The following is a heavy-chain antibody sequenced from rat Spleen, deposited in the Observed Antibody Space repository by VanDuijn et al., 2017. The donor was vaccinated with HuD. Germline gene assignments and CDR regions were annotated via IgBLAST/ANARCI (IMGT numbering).Heavy chain of an antibody. CDR2: IKAKSDNYAT. D-gene: IGHD1-4*01. CDR3: SWSYPGSFAY. CDR1: GVTFSNAW. V-gene: IGHV6-8*01. J-gene: IGHJ3*01. Sequence: EVQLVETGGSLVQPGKSLKLTCATSGVTFSNAWMHWLRQSPEKQLEWISQIKAKSDNYATYYAESVKGRFTISRDDSKSCIYLHMNSLKEEDTAIYYCSWSYPGSFAYWGQGTLVTVSS.